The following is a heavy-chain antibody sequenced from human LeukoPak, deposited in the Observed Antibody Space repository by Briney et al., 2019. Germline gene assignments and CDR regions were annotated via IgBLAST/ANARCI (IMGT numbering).Heavy chain of an antibody. Sequence: PGGSLRLSCVAAELTFGDYAMSWVRQAPGKGLEWVGFIRSKVHGGTTDYAASVKDRFTISRDDSKSIAYLQMNSLKTEDTAVYYCTRGTGGNYWGQGTLVTVSS. CDR2: IRSKVHGGTT. CDR1: ELTFGDYA. D-gene: IGHD1-14*01. J-gene: IGHJ4*02. V-gene: IGHV3-49*04. CDR3: TRGTGGNY.